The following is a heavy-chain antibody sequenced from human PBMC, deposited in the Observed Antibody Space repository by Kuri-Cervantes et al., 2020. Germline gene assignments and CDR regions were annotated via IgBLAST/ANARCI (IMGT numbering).Heavy chain of an antibody. D-gene: IGHD5-12*01. CDR2: INPNSGGT. Sequence: ASVKVSCKASGYTFTGYYMHWVRQAPGQGLEWMGWINPNSGGTNYAQKFQGRVTMTRDTSISTAYMELSRLRSDGTAVYYCARDLRPIVAPLNYYYGMDVWGQGTTVTVSS. V-gene: IGHV1-2*02. J-gene: IGHJ6*02. CDR1: GYTFTGYY. CDR3: ARDLRPIVAPLNYYYGMDV.